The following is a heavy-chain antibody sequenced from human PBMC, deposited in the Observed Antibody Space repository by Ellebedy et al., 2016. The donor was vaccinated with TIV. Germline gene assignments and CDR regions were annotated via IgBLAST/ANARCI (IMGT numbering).Heavy chain of an antibody. CDR2: ISGSGGST. Sequence: GESLKISCAASGFTFSSYAMSWVRQAPGKGLEWVSAISGSGGSTYYADSVKGRFTISRDNSKNTLYLQMNSLRAEDTAVYYCANIVVVPAAINDWGQGTLVTVSS. V-gene: IGHV3-23*01. J-gene: IGHJ4*02. CDR1: GFTFSSYA. CDR3: ANIVVVPAAIND. D-gene: IGHD2-2*01.